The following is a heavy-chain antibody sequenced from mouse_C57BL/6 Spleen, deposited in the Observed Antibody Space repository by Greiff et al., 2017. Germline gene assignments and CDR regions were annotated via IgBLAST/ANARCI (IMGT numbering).Heavy chain of an antibody. CDR2: IDPEDGDT. J-gene: IGHJ2*01. CDR1: GFNIKDYY. D-gene: IGHD1-1*01. Sequence: VQLQQSGAELVRPGASVKLSCTASGFNIKDYYMHWVKQRPEQGLEWIGRIDPEDGDTEYAPKFQGKATMTADTSSNTAYLQLSSLTSEDTAVYYCTALGYYGSSYFDDWGQGTTLTVSS. CDR3: TALGYYGSSYFDD. V-gene: IGHV14-1*01.